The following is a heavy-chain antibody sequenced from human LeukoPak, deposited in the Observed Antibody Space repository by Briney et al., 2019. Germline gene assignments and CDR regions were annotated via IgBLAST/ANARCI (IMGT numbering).Heavy chain of an antibody. V-gene: IGHV3-30*03. Sequence: GGSLRLSCAASGFTFSSYGMTWVRQAPGKGLEWVAVISYDGGNEYYADSVKGRFTVSRDNSKNTLYLQMNSPRVEDTAMYYCARGRSSWSPNWCDPWGQGTVVTVSS. CDR3: ARGRSSWSPNWCDP. CDR2: ISYDGGNE. J-gene: IGHJ5*02. CDR1: GFTFSSYG. D-gene: IGHD6-13*01.